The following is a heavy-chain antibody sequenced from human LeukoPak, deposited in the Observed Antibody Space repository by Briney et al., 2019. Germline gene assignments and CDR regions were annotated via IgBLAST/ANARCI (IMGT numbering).Heavy chain of an antibody. J-gene: IGHJ4*02. D-gene: IGHD3-9*01. Sequence: GSSVRVSCKASGGTFSSYAISWVRQAPGQGLEWMGGIIPILGIANYAQKFQGRVTITADKSTSTAYMALSSLRSEDTAVYYCARDGGSTYYGILTGYPPFDYWGQGTLVTVSS. CDR3: ARDGGSTYYGILTGYPPFDY. CDR2: IIPILGIA. V-gene: IGHV1-69*04. CDR1: GGTFSSYA.